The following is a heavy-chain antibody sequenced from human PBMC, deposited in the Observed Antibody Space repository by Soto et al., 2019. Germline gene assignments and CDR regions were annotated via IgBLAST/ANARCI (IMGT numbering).Heavy chain of an antibody. Sequence: GGSLRLSCAASGFTFSTYGMHWVRQAPDKGLEWVAVISLDGNIKNYADSVKGRFTISRDNSKNTLSLQMNSLRGEDTAVYYCARVSDTGPRYYYYYMDVWGKGTTVTVSS. CDR2: ISLDGNIK. V-gene: IGHV3-30*03. D-gene: IGHD3-10*01. CDR1: GFTFSTYG. J-gene: IGHJ6*03. CDR3: ARVSDTGPRYYYYYMDV.